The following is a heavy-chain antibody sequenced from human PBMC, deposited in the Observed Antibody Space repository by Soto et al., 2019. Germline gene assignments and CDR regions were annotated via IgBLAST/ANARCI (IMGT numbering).Heavy chain of an antibody. D-gene: IGHD2-2*01. V-gene: IGHV3-23*01. CDR3: AKDIVVVPAASVPAPIF. CDR2: ISGSGGST. Sequence: PGGSLRLSCAASGFTFSSYAMSLVRQAPGKGLEWVSAISGSGGSTYYADSVKGRSTISRDNSKNTLYLQMNSLRAEDTAVYYCAKDIVVVPAASVPAPIFWGQGTMVTVSS. J-gene: IGHJ3*01. CDR1: GFTFSSYA.